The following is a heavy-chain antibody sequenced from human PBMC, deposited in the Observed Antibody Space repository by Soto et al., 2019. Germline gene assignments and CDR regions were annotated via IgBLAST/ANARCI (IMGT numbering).Heavy chain of an antibody. Sequence: SETLSLTCTVSGGSISSYYWSWIRQPPGKGLEWIGYIYYSGSTNYNPSLKSRVTISVDTSKNQFSLKLSSVTAADTAVYYCARDLRSGYYYYYGMDVWGQGTTVTVSS. D-gene: IGHD2-15*01. CDR3: ARDLRSGYYYYYGMDV. V-gene: IGHV4-59*01. CDR1: GGSISSYY. CDR2: IYYSGST. J-gene: IGHJ6*02.